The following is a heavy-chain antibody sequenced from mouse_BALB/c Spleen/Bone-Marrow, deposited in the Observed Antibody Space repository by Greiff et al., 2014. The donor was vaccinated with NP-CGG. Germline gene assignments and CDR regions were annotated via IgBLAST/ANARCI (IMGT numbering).Heavy chain of an antibody. CDR3: ASQGDYGSFDC. CDR1: GYTFTSYW. Sequence: VQLQQSGAELARPGASVKLSCKASGYTFTSYWMQWVKQRPGQGLEWIGAIYPGDGDTRYTQKFKGKATLTADKSSSTAYMQLSSLASEDSAVYYCASQGDYGSFDCWGQGTTLTVSS. J-gene: IGHJ2*01. V-gene: IGHV1-87*01. CDR2: IYPGDGDT. D-gene: IGHD1-1*02.